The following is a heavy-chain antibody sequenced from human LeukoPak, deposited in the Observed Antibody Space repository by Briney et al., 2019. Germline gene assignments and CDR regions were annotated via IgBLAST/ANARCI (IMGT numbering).Heavy chain of an antibody. J-gene: IGHJ5*02. V-gene: IGHV1-2*02. CDR2: INPNSGGT. CDR1: GYTFTGYY. Sequence: AAVKVSFKASGYTFTGYYMHWVRRAPGQGLEWMGWINPNSGGTNYAQKFQGRVSMTRDTSISTVYMELSRLGSDDTAVYYCARERTSVFSWFVPWGQGTLVTVSS. D-gene: IGHD3/OR15-3a*01. CDR3: ARERTSVFSWFVP.